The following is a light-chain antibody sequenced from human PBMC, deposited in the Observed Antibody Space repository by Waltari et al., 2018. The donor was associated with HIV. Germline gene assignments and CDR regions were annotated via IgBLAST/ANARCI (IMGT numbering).Light chain of an antibody. CDR1: SSNIGSNL. Sequence: QSVLTQPPSASGTPGQRVTISCSGSSSNIGSNLVAWYQQLPGTAPNPFICSNNQRPAGVPDRFAGSKSGNAASLAISGLQSEDEADYYCAAWGDNRIGLVFGGGTKVTVL. J-gene: IGLJ3*02. V-gene: IGLV1-44*01. CDR3: AAWGDNRIGLV. CDR2: SNN.